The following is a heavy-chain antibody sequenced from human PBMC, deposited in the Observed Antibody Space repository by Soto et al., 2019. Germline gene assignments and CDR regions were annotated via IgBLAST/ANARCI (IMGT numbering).Heavy chain of an antibody. CDR3: ASIAAADRVRIRFDY. CDR1: SGSISSSNW. CDR2: IYHSGST. V-gene: IGHV4-4*02. Sequence: SETLSVTCAVASGSISSSNWWSWVRQPPGKGLEWIGEIYHSGSTNYNPSLKSRVTISVDKSKNQFSLKLSSVTAADTAVYYCASIAAADRVRIRFDYWGQGTLVTVSS. J-gene: IGHJ4*02. D-gene: IGHD6-13*01.